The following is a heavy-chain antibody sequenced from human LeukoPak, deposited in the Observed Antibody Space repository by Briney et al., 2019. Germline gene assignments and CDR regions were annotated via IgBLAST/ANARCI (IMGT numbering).Heavy chain of an antibody. J-gene: IGHJ4*02. D-gene: IGHD1-26*01. CDR2: IYYSGST. V-gene: IGHV4-59*08. Sequence: PSETLFLTCTVSGGSISSYYWSWIRQPPGKGLEWIGDIYYSGSTNYNPSLKSRVTISVDTSKNHFSLRLSSVTAADTAVYYCARVGAAKRDFDSWGQGILVTVSS. CDR1: GGSISSYY. CDR3: ARVGAAKRDFDS.